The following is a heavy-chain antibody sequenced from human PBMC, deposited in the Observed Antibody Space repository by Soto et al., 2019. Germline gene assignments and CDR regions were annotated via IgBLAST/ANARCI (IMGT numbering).Heavy chain of an antibody. CDR2: IYPSVSS. J-gene: IGHJ4*02. CDR1: GFAISRCYY. CDR3: AREKVGTTFFDN. V-gene: IGHV4-38-2*02. D-gene: IGHD2-21*02. Sequence: PSETLSLTCSVSGFAISRCYYWSWVRQPPGKGLEWIGSIYPSVSSYHNPSLATRLGLSIDASKNQFTLNLTSVTAADTALYFCAREKVGTTFFDNWGQGIQVTVSS.